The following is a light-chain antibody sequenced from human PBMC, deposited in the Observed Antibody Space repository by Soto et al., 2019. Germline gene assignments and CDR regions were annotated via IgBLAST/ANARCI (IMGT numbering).Light chain of an antibody. J-gene: IGKJ3*01. CDR2: WAS. V-gene: IGKV4-1*01. CDR1: QSVFYSSNNKNY. Sequence: DIVMTQSPDSLAVSLGERATINCKSSQSVFYSSNNKNYLAWYQQKPGQPPKLLIYWASTRESGVPDRFSGSGSWTDFTLTISSLQAEDVAVYYCQHYYSTPFTFGPGTKVDIK. CDR3: QHYYSTPFT.